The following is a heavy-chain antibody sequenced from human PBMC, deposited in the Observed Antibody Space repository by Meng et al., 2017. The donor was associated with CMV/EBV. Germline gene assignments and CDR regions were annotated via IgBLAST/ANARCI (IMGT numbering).Heavy chain of an antibody. CDR2: IRYDGSNK. CDR3: AKGGGRMVRDNWFDP. J-gene: IGHJ5*02. CDR1: GFTFSSYG. V-gene: IGHV3-30*02. D-gene: IGHD3-10*01. Sequence: GGSLRLPCAASGFTFSSYGMHWVRQAPGKGLEWVAFIRYDGSNKYYADSVKGRFTISRDNSKNTLYLQMNSLRAEDTAVYYCAKGGGRMVRDNWFDPWGQGTLVTVSS.